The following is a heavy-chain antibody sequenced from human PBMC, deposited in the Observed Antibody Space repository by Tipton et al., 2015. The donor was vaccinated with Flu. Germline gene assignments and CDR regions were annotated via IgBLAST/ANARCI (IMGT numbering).Heavy chain of an antibody. Sequence: QLVQSGGGLIQAGGSLRLSCAASGFVVDASYMSWVRRAPGKGLEWVSVIYTGGTTYYSGSVEGRFTMSKDPSRNTVYLQMNSLRVEDTAIYYCARDAVYDSDAFDVWGQGTMVTVS. CDR3: ARDAVYDSDAFDV. D-gene: IGHD1-14*01. V-gene: IGHV3-53*01. J-gene: IGHJ3*01. CDR1: GFVVDASY. CDR2: IYTGGTT.